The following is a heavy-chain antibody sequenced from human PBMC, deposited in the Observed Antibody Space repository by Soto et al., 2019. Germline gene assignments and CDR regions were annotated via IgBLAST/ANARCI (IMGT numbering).Heavy chain of an antibody. CDR1: GFTFSNAW. J-gene: IGHJ4*02. CDR2: IKSKTDGGTT. V-gene: IGHV3-15*01. Sequence: GGSLRLSCAASGFTFSNAWMSWVRQAPGKGLEWVGRIKSKTDGGTTDYAAPVKGRFTISRDDSKNTLYLQMNSLKTEDTAVYYCTTDLDGYNYYPFDYWGQGTLVTVSS. CDR3: TTDLDGYNYYPFDY. D-gene: IGHD5-12*01.